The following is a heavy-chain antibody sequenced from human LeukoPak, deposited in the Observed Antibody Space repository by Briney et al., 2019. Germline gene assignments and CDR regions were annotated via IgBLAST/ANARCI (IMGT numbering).Heavy chain of an antibody. V-gene: IGHV1-2*02. CDR3: ARDFSRRLNPEWELLPGSWFDP. CDR1: GYTFTGYY. J-gene: IGHJ5*02. Sequence: ASVKVSCKASGYTFTGYYMHWVRQAPGQGLEWMGWINPNSGGTNYAQKFQGRVTMTRDTSISTAYMELSRLRSDDTAVYYCARDFSRRLNPEWELLPGSWFDPWGQGTLVTVSS. CDR2: INPNSGGT. D-gene: IGHD1-26*01.